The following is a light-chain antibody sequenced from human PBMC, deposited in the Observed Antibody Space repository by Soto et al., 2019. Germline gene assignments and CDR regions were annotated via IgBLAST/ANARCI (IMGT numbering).Light chain of an antibody. CDR3: QQYGSSLS. V-gene: IGKV3-20*01. CDR1: QNVLSN. CDR2: GAS. Sequence: EIVLTQSPGTLSLSPGERATLSCRASQNVLSNLAWYQQKPGQAPRLLISGASSRATGIPDRFSGSGSGTDFTLTISRLEPEDFAVYYCQQYGSSLSFGQGTKVDIK. J-gene: IGKJ1*01.